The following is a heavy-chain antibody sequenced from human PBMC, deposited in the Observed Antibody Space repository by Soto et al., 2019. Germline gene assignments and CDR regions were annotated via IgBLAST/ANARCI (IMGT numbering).Heavy chain of an antibody. V-gene: IGHV3-30*03. CDR3: ASTPSEPPSY. CDR1: GFTFSNYG. D-gene: IGHD6-6*01. CDR2: ISYEGSNK. J-gene: IGHJ4*02. Sequence: QVQLVESGGGVVQPGRSLRLTCAVSGFTFSNYGMNWVRQAPGKGLEWVAVISYEGSNKYYADSVKGRFTISRDNSKNTLYLQMNSLRVEDTAVYFCASTPSEPPSYWGQGTLVTVSS.